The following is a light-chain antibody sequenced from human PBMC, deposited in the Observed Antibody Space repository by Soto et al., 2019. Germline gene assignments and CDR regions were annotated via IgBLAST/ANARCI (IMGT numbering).Light chain of an antibody. Sequence: QSALTQPASVSGSPGQSITISCTGTSSYVGGYNYVSWYQQHPGKAPNLIIFDVSNRPSGVSNRFSGSKSGNSASLTISGLQAEDEADYYCSSYTCSNTPVVFGGGTKLTVL. J-gene: IGLJ2*01. CDR2: DVS. CDR3: SSYTCSNTPVV. V-gene: IGLV2-14*01. CDR1: SSYVGGYNY.